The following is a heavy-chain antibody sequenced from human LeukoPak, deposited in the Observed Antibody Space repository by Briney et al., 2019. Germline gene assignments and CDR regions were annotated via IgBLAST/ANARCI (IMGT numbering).Heavy chain of an antibody. CDR3: ARDRIAVTGSRWDALDV. CDR2: TYYRSKWFN. V-gene: IGHV6-1*01. Sequence: SQTLSLTCAISGDSVSSKSAAWNWIRQSPSRGLEWLGRTYYRSKWFNDYAVSVKSRITFNPDTSKNQFSLQLNSVTPEDTAVYYCARDRIAVTGSRWDALDVWGQGTMVTVSS. D-gene: IGHD6-19*01. J-gene: IGHJ3*01. CDR1: GDSVSSKSAA.